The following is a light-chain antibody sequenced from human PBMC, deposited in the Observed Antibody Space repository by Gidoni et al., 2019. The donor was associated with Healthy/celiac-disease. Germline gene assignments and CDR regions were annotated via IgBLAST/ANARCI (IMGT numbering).Light chain of an antibody. Sequence: QSALTQPASVPGSPGQSITISCTGPSSDVGGYNYVSWYQQHPGKAPKLMIYEVCNRPSGVSNRFSGSKSDNTASLTISGLQAEDEADYYCSSYTSSSTLVFGGGTKLTVL. CDR2: EVC. CDR1: SSDVGGYNY. V-gene: IGLV2-14*01. J-gene: IGLJ2*01. CDR3: SSYTSSSTLV.